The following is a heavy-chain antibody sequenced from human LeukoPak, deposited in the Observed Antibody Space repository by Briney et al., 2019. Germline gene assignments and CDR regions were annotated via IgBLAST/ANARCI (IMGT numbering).Heavy chain of an antibody. CDR3: ARRSGSSWYRGWFDY. CDR2: IYYSGST. CDR1: GGSISSYY. Sequence: SETLSLTCTVSGGSISSYYWSWIRQPPGKGLEWIGYIYYSGSTNYNPSLKSRVTISVDTSKNQFSLKLSSVTAADTAVYYCARRSGSSWYRGWFDYWGQGTLVTVSS. J-gene: IGHJ4*02. D-gene: IGHD6-13*01. V-gene: IGHV4-59*12.